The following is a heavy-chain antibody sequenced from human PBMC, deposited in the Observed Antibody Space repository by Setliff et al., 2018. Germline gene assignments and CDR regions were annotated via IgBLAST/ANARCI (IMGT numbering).Heavy chain of an antibody. J-gene: IGHJ4*02. D-gene: IGHD2-8*02. Sequence: SETLSLTCSVSGDSIFDNYWSWIRQSPGRGLEWIAYNSYTGSTNYNPSLKSRVTISLDTSKNHFSLNLRSVTAADTAVYYCARLSPYNTGPPFDYWGQGTLVTVSS. CDR1: GDSIFDNY. V-gene: IGHV4-59*08. CDR2: NSYTGST. CDR3: ARLSPYNTGPPFDY.